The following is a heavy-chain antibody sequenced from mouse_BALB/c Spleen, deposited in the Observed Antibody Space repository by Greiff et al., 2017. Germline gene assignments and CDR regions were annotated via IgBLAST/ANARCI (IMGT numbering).Heavy chain of an antibody. CDR1: GFTFSSFG. Sequence: EVKLMESGGGLVQPGGSRKLSCAASGFTFSSFGMHWVRQAPEKGLEWVAYISSGSSTIYYADTVKGRFTISRDNPKNTLFLQMTSLRSEDTAMYYCARGRHDGGFAYWGQGTLVTVSA. V-gene: IGHV5-17*02. J-gene: IGHJ3*01. D-gene: IGHD2-14*01. CDR2: ISSGSSTI. CDR3: ARGRHDGGFAY.